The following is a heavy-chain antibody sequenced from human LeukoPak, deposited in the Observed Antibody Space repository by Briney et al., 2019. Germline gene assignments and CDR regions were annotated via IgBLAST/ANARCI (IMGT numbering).Heavy chain of an antibody. CDR2: IRYDGSNK. V-gene: IGHV3-30*02. D-gene: IGHD6-19*01. Sequence: GGSLRLSRAPSGFTFSSYGMHWVRQAPGNGLEWVAFIRYDGSNKYYEDSVKRRFTISRDNSKNTLYLQMNSLRAEDTAVYYCAKDPRGYSSGWSFEYWGKGILVTVSS. CDR3: AKDPRGYSSGWSFEY. J-gene: IGHJ4*02. CDR1: GFTFSSYG.